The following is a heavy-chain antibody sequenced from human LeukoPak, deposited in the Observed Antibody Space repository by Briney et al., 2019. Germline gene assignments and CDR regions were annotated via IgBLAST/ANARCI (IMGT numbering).Heavy chain of an antibody. V-gene: IGHV3-64*01. D-gene: IGHD3-10*01. CDR1: GFTFSSYA. Sequence: GGSLRLSCAASGFTFSSYAMHWVRQAPGKGLEYVSAISSNGGSTYYANSVKGRFTISRDNSKNTLYLQMNSLRAEDTAVYYCARDPYYGSGSPWGQGTLVTVSS. J-gene: IGHJ5*02. CDR3: ARDPYYGSGSP. CDR2: ISSNGGST.